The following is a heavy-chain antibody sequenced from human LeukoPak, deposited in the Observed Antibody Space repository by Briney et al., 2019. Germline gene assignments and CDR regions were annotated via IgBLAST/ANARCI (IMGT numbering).Heavy chain of an antibody. Sequence: TGGSLRLSCAASGFTFSSYSMNWVRQAPGKGLEWVSSISSSSSYIYYADSVKGRFTISRDNSKNTLYLQMNSLRAEDTAVYYCARDLLEYYYDSSGGLPGPGFDYWGQGTLVTVSS. V-gene: IGHV3-21*01. CDR1: GFTFSSYS. CDR2: ISSSSSYI. D-gene: IGHD3-22*01. CDR3: ARDLLEYYYDSSGGLPGPGFDY. J-gene: IGHJ4*02.